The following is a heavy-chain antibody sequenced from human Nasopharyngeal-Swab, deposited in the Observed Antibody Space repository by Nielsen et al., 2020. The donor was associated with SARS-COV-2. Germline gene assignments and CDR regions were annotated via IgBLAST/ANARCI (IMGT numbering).Heavy chain of an antibody. CDR2: IWYDGRNK. V-gene: IGHV3-33*01. CDR3: AREADLRFDY. CDR1: GFTFINYG. J-gene: IGHJ4*02. Sequence: GESLKISCAASGFTFINYGMHWVRQAPGKGLEWVAIIWYDGRNKYYADSVKGRFSISRDNSKNTLYLQMSSLRAEDTAMYYCAREADLRFDYWGQGTLVTVSS. D-gene: IGHD3-3*01.